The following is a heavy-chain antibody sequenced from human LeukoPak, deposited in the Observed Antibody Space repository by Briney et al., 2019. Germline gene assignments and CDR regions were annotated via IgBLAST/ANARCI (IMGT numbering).Heavy chain of an antibody. Sequence: PGGSLRLSCATSGLTFSGYVMYWVRQAPDRGLEWVAVISYDENNKSYADSVKGRFTISRDNSKNTLYLQMNSLRAEDTAVYYCAAGIVGATVPYFDYWGQGTLVTVSS. V-gene: IGHV3-30*04. CDR1: GLTFSGYV. J-gene: IGHJ4*02. CDR3: AAGIVGATVPYFDY. CDR2: ISYDENNK. D-gene: IGHD1-26*01.